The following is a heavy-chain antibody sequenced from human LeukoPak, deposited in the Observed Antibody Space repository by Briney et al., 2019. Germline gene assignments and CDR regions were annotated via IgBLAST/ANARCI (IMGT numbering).Heavy chain of an antibody. CDR1: GYTFTGYY. J-gene: IGHJ5*02. Sequence: ASVKVSCKASGYTFTGYYMHWVRQAPGQGLEWMGWINPNSGGTNYAQKFQGRVTMTRDTSISTAHMELSRLRSDDTAVYYCARDLGSGWSDDVRLDPWGQGTLVTVSS. CDR2: INPNSGGT. CDR3: ARDLGSGWSDDVRLDP. D-gene: IGHD6-19*01. V-gene: IGHV1-2*02.